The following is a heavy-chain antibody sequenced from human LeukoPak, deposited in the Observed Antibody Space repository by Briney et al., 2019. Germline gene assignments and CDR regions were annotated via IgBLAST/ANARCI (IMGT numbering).Heavy chain of an antibody. Sequence: GESLKISCKASGYLFRKNWIGWVRQMPGKGLEWMGIIYPPDSDTRYGREFQGQVTISVNESINTAYLQWSSLKASDTAMYYCARSSTYSPYYFDSWGQGTLVTVSS. J-gene: IGHJ4*01. CDR3: ARSSTYSPYYFDS. CDR1: GYLFRKNW. V-gene: IGHV5-51*01. CDR2: IYPPDSDT. D-gene: IGHD2-2*01.